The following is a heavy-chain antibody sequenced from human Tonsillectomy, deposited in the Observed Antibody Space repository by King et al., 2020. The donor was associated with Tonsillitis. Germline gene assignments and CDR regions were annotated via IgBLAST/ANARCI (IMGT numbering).Heavy chain of an antibody. J-gene: IGHJ6*03. V-gene: IGHV1-69*09. CDR3: ASEGPLEHMDV. Sequence: GQLVQSGAEVKKPGSSVKVSCKASGGTFSSHAIIWVRQAPGRGLEWMGRIIPILGIAKNAQKFQGRVTITADKSTTTAYMELRSLRTEDTAVYYCASEGPLEHMDVWGKGTAVTVSS. CDR1: GGTFSSHA. CDR2: IIPILGIA.